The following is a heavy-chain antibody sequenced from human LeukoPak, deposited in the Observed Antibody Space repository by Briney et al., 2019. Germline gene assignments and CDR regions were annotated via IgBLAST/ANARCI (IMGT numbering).Heavy chain of an antibody. Sequence: ASVKVSCKASGYTFTSYAMNWVRQAPGQGLEWMGWINTNTGNPTYAQGSTGRFVFSLDTSVSTAYLQISSLKAEDTAVYYCARAGITMVRGVIRNWFDPWGQGTLVTVSS. CDR1: GYTFTSYA. J-gene: IGHJ5*02. V-gene: IGHV7-4-1*02. CDR2: INTNTGNP. D-gene: IGHD3-10*01. CDR3: ARAGITMVRGVIRNWFDP.